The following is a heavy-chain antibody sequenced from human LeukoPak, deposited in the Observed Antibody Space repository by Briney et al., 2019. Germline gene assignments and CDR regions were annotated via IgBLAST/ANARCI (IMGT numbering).Heavy chain of an antibody. D-gene: IGHD5/OR15-5a*01. CDR1: GFTFSSYA. J-gene: IGHJ3*01. V-gene: IGHV3-23*01. CDR2: ISATGAST. Sequence: GGSLRLSCAASGFTFSSYAMSWVRQAPGKGLEWVSPISATGASTYYADSVKGRFTISRDNSKNALYLQMNSLRVEDTAVYYCARDFSPDGVYVMGAFDVWGQGTMVTVSS. CDR3: ARDFSPDGVYVMGAFDV.